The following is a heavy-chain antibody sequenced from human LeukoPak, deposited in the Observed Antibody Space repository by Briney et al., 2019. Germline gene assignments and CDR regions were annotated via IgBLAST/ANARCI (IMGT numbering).Heavy chain of an antibody. V-gene: IGHV1-2*02. J-gene: IGHJ4*02. CDR2: INPNSGGT. CDR3: ARSTVLGRDFDY. CDR1: GYTFTGYY. Sequence: ASVKVSWKASGYTFTGYYMHWVRQAPGQGLEWMGWINPNSGGTNYAQKFQGRVTMTRDTSISTAYMELSRLRSDDTAVYYCARSTVLGRDFDYWGQGTLVTVSS. D-gene: IGHD2/OR15-2a*01.